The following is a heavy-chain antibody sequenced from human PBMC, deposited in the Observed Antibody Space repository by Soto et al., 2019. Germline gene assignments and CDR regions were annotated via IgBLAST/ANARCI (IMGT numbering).Heavy chain of an antibody. J-gene: IGHJ4*02. V-gene: IGHV3-74*01. CDR2: INSDGSST. Sequence: EVQLVESGGGLVQPGGSLRLSCAASGFTFSSYWMHWVRQAPGKGLVWVSRINSDGSSTSYADSVKGRFTISRDNAKNTLYLQMNILRDEDTAVTSCAREGYDGSDDYWGRGTLVTVSS. CDR3: AREGYDGSDDY. D-gene: IGHD3-3*01. CDR1: GFTFSSYW.